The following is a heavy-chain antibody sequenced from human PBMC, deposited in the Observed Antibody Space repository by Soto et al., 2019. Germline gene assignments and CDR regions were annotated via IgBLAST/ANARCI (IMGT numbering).Heavy chain of an antibody. Sequence: GGSLILSCAASGFPFSHYWMHWVRQTPGKGLVWVSRINPAGTITNYADSVEGRFTISRDNADSALFLQMNSLSAEDTAIYYCTSDTFGLRDTWGQGTLVTVSS. V-gene: IGHV3-74*01. D-gene: IGHD3-16*01. CDR1: GFPFSHYW. CDR3: TSDTFGLRDT. J-gene: IGHJ5*02. CDR2: INPAGTIT.